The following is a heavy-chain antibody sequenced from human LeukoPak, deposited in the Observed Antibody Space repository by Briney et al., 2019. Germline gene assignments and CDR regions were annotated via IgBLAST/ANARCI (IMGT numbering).Heavy chain of an antibody. CDR2: IIPIFGTA. CDR3: ARGITIFNWFDP. J-gene: IGHJ5*02. V-gene: IGHV1-69*05. Sequence: ASVKVSCKDPGGTFSSYAISWVRQAPGQGLEWMGGIIPIFGTANYAQKFQGRVTITTDESTSTAYMELSSLRSEDTAVYYCARGITIFNWFDPWGQGTLVTVSS. CDR1: GGTFSSYA. D-gene: IGHD3-9*01.